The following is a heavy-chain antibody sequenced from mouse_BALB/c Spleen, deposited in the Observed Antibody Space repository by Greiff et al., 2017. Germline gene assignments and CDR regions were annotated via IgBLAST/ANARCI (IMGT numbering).Heavy chain of an antibody. J-gene: IGHJ4*01. CDR1: GYTFTSYW. CDR2: IYPGNSDT. Sequence: VQLQQSGTVLARPGASVKMSCKASGYTFTSYWMHWVKQRPGQGLEWIGAIYPGNSDTSYNQKFKGKAKLTAVTSTSTAYMELSSLTNEDSAVYSCTMDYCDRGYYALDYWGQGTSDTVSS. D-gene: IGHD1-1*01. CDR3: TMDYCDRGYYALDY. V-gene: IGHV1-5*01.